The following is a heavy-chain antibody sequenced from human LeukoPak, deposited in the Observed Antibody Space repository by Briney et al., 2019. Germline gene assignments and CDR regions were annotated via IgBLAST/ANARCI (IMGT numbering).Heavy chain of an antibody. CDR2: LSRSGGST. CDR1: GFSVGMFG. V-gene: IGHV3-23*01. D-gene: IGHD2-8*01. Sequence: QTGGSLRLSCAATGFSVGMFGMNWVLQAPGKGLEGVSGLSRSGGSTDYADSVKGRFTISRDNAKKTVYLQMNSLRVEDTVVFFFEGEDGIRDCGNGVCVEGSYFDYWGQGSLVTVSS. CDR3: EGEDGIRDCGNGVCVEGSYFDY. J-gene: IGHJ4*02.